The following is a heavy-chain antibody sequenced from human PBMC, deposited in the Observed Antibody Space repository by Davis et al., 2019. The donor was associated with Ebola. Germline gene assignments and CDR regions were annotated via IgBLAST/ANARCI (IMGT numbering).Heavy chain of an antibody. D-gene: IGHD3-3*01. Sequence: SETLSLTCTVSGGSISSYYWSWIRQPPGQGLEWIGYIYYSGSTNYNPSLKSRVTISVDTSKNQFSLKLSSVTAADTAVYYCARVAYDFWSGLENWFDPWGQGTLVTVSS. CDR1: GGSISSYY. J-gene: IGHJ5*02. CDR3: ARVAYDFWSGLENWFDP. V-gene: IGHV4-59*01. CDR2: IYYSGST.